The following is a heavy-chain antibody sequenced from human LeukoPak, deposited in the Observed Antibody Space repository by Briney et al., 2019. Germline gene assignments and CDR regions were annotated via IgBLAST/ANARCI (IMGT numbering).Heavy chain of an antibody. CDR2: ISSSGTNT. V-gene: IGHV3-48*03. CDR3: ARHLH. Sequence: GESLRLSCAASGFTFSNSEMNWVRQAPGKGLEWVSYISSSGTNTYYADSVKGRFTISRENAKNSLYLQMNSLRAEDTAVYYCARHLHWGQGTLVTVSS. CDR1: GFTFSNSE. J-gene: IGHJ1*01.